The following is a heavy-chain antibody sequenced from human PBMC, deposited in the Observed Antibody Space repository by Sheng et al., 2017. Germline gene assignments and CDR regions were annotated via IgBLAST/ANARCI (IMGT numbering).Heavy chain of an antibody. CDR3: ARTFEYSSSNFDY. Sequence: QVQLVESGGGVVQPGRSLRLSCAASGFTFSSYAMHWVRQAPGKGLEWVAVISYDGSNKYYADSVKGRFTISRDNSKNTLYLQMNSLRAEDTAVYYCARTFEYSSSNFDYVGPGNPGHRLL. D-gene: IGHD6-6*01. V-gene: IGHV3-30*04. J-gene: IGHJ4*02. CDR1: GFTFSSYA. CDR2: ISYDGSNK.